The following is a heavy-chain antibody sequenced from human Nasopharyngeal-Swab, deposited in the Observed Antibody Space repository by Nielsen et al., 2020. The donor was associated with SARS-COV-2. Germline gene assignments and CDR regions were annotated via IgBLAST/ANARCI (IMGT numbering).Heavy chain of an antibody. CDR1: GYTFTSYD. V-gene: IGHV1-8*01. D-gene: IGHD6-13*01. CDR3: AREEQLGLGV. J-gene: IGHJ4*02. CDR2: MNPNSDNT. Sequence: ASVKVSCKASGYTFTSYDINWVRQATGQGLEWMGWMNPNSDNTGYAQKFQGRVTMTRNTSISTAYMELGSLRSEDTAVYYCAREEQLGLGVWGQGTLVTVSS.